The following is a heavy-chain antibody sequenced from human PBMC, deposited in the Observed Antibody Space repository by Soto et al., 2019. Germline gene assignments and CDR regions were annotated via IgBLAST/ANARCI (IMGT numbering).Heavy chain of an antibody. CDR2: AYHSGST. V-gene: IGHV4-4*02. J-gene: IGHJ4*02. Sequence: SETLSLTCAVSGGFTSTNNWWSWVRQPPGKGLEWIGDAYHSGSTEYNPSLKSRVSISVDKSKNQISLKLTSATAADTAVYYCARSPPSSYYGGSGTFDYWGQGTLVTVSS. CDR1: GGFTSTNNW. CDR3: ARSPPSSYYGGSGTFDY. D-gene: IGHD3-10*01.